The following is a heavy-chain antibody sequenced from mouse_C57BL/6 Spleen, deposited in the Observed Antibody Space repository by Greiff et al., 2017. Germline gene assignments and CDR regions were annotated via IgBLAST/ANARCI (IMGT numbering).Heavy chain of an antibody. J-gene: IGHJ2*01. V-gene: IGHV1-82*01. D-gene: IGHD2-5*01. CDR1: GYAFSSSW. CDR3: AREGYSNVFDY. Sequence: VQLQQSGPELVKPGASVKISCKASGYAFSSSWMNWVKQRTGKGLEWIGRIYPGDGDTNYNGKFKGKATLPADNSSSTAYMQLISLLTEDSAVYFCAREGYSNVFDYGGQGTTLTVSS. CDR2: IYPGDGDT.